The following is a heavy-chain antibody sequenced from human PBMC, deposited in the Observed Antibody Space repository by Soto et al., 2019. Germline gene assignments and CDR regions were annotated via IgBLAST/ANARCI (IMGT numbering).Heavy chain of an antibody. CDR1: GFTVSNNY. D-gene: IGHD3-3*01. Sequence: EVQLVNSGGGLVQPGGSLRLSCAASGFTVSNNYMSWVRQAPGKGLDWVSVIYRGGSTYYADSVKDRFTISRDNSENTLYLQMSSLRAEDTAVYYCARARFGGLGAIFADYWGQGPRVTVSS. V-gene: IGHV3-66*01. J-gene: IGHJ4*02. CDR2: IYRGGST. CDR3: ARARFGGLGAIFADY.